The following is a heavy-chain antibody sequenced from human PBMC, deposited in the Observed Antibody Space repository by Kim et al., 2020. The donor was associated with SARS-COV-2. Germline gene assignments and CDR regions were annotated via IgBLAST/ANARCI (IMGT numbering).Heavy chain of an antibody. CDR3: AREDYGSGPADL. D-gene: IGHD3-10*01. J-gene: IGHJ2*01. Sequence: YYVDSVKGRFTISRDNAKNSLYLQLNSLRADDTAVYYCAREDYGSGPADLWGRGTLVTVSS. V-gene: IGHV3-7*03.